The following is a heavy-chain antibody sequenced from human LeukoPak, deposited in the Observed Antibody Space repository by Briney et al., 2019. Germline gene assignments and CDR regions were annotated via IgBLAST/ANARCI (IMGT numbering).Heavy chain of an antibody. V-gene: IGHV3-48*03. D-gene: IGHD5-18*01. CDR1: GFTFSSYE. CDR2: ISSSGTTL. CDR3: ARANPSSYDTSNDY. J-gene: IGHJ4*02. Sequence: GGSLRLSCAASGFTFSSYEMNWVRQAPGEGLEWGSYISSSGTTLYYADSVKVQFTITRYNANNTLYLQMNSLRAEDTAVYYCARANPSSYDTSNDYWGQGTLVTVSS.